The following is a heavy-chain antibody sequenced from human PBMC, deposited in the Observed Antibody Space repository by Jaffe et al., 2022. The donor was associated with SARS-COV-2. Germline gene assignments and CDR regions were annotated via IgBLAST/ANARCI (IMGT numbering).Heavy chain of an antibody. J-gene: IGHJ6*03. V-gene: IGHV4-59*01. CDR2: IYYTGDT. Sequence: QVQLQESGPGLVKPSETLSLTCTVSGGSISNYFWTWVRQPPGKRLEWIGHIYYTGDTNYNPSLKSRVTISVDTSRNQFSLNLNSVTAADTAVYFCARYGVVVAVNRGYHHYMDVWGEGTTVTVSS. D-gene: IGHD2-15*01. CDR1: GGSISNYF. CDR3: ARYGVVVAVNRGYHHYMDV.